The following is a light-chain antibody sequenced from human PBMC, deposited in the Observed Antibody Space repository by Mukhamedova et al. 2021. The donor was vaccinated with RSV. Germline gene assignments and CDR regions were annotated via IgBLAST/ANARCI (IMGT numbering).Light chain of an antibody. Sequence: QSTWESPRLLIYWAYTRASGVPDRFSGSISGTNHTLTISSLQADDVAIYYCLQYRDFPPTFGQGTKVELK. CDR2: WAY. J-gene: IGKJ1*01. V-gene: IGKV4-1*01. CDR3: LQYRDFPPT.